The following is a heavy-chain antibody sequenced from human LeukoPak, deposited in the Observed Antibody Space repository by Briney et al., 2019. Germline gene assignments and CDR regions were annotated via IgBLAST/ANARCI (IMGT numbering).Heavy chain of an antibody. Sequence: ASVKVSCKASGGTFSSYAISWVRQAPGQGLEWMGGIIPIFGTANYAQKFQGRVTMTRDTSTSTVYMELSSLRSEDTAVYYCAREARQMGNYYDSSGYPYYFDYWGQGTLVTVSS. CDR1: GGTFSSYA. D-gene: IGHD3-22*01. J-gene: IGHJ4*02. CDR2: IIPIFGTA. V-gene: IGHV1-69*05. CDR3: AREARQMGNYYDSSGYPYYFDY.